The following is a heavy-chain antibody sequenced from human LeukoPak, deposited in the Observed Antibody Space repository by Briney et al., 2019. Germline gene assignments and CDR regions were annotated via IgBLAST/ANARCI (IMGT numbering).Heavy chain of an antibody. Sequence: SGPTLVNPTQTLTLTCTFSGFSFSTRGMCVSWIRQPPGKALEWLALIDWDADTYYSTSLKTRLTISKDTSKNQVVLTKTNMDPVDTATYYSTRTYSGSYPVHYWGQGTLVTVSS. J-gene: IGHJ4*02. CDR3: TRTYSGSYPVHY. CDR2: IDWDADT. CDR1: GFSFSTRGMC. V-gene: IGHV2-70*13. D-gene: IGHD1-26*01.